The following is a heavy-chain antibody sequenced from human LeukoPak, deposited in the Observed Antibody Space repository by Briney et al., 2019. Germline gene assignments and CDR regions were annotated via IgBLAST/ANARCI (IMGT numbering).Heavy chain of an antibody. V-gene: IGHV3-21*01. J-gene: IGHJ4*02. CDR2: ISSSSSYL. D-gene: IGHD2-2*02. CDR3: AREAIVVVPAATPLDY. Sequence: GGSLRLSCAASGFTFSSYSMNWVRQAPGKGLEWVSSISSSSSYLYYVDSVKGRFTISRDNAKNSLYLQMNSLRAEDTAVYYCAREAIVVVPAATPLDYWGQGTLVTVSS. CDR1: GFTFSSYS.